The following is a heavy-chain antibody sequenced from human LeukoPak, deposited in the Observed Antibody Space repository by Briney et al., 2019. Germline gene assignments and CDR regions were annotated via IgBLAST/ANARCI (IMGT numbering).Heavy chain of an antibody. J-gene: IGHJ4*02. V-gene: IGHV3-11*01. CDR3: ARDPRGLLWFGELTYFDY. D-gene: IGHD3-10*01. CDR2: ISSSGSTI. CDR1: GFTFSDYY. Sequence: PGGSLRLSCAASGFTFSDYYMSWIRQAPGKGLEWVSYISSSGSTIYYADSVKGRFTISRDNAKNSLYLQMNSLRAEDTAVYYCARDPRGLLWFGELTYFDYWGQGTLVTVSS.